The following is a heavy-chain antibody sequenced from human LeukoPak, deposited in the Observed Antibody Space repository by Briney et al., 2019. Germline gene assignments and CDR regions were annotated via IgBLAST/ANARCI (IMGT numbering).Heavy chain of an antibody. CDR1: GFTFSNYA. CDR3: AKDQLTTVTTSFDY. V-gene: IGHV3-23*01. J-gene: IGHJ4*02. D-gene: IGHD4-11*01. CDR2: ISGSGVTT. Sequence: GGSLRLSCAASGFTFSNYAMSWVRQAPGKGLEWVSAISGSGVTTYYADSVKGRFTISRDNPKNTLYLQMNSLRAEDTAVYYCAKDQLTTVTTSFDYWGQGTVVSVSS.